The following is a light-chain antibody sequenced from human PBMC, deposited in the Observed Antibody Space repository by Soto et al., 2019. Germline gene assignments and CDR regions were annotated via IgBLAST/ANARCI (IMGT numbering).Light chain of an antibody. CDR3: QHYKTWPLA. CDR2: DAY. CDR1: QGVSSN. Sequence: EIVLTQSPGTLSLSPGERAALSCRASQGVSSNLAWCQQKPGQAPRLLIYDAYIRASGVPARFSGSGSGTEFTLTISGLQSEDFAVYFCQHYKTWPLAFGGGTTVDI. V-gene: IGKV3-15*01. J-gene: IGKJ4*01.